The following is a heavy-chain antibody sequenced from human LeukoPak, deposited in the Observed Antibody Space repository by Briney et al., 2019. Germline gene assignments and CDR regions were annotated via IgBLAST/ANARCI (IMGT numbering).Heavy chain of an antibody. D-gene: IGHD3-22*01. Sequence: SGGSLRLSCAASGFTVSSNDMSWVRQAPGKGLEWVSVIYSGGTTYYADSVKGRFTISRDNSKNTLYLQMNSLRTEDTAIYYCAKEDVVVITIRYFQHWGQGTLVTVSS. CDR3: AKEDVVVITIRYFQH. V-gene: IGHV3-66*02. J-gene: IGHJ1*01. CDR1: GFTVSSND. CDR2: IYSGGTT.